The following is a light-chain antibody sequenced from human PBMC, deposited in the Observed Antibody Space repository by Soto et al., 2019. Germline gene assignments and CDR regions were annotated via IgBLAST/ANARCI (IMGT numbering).Light chain of an antibody. V-gene: IGLV1-40*01. J-gene: IGLJ1*01. Sequence: QSVLTQPPSVSGAPGQRVTISCSGTSSSIGAGYEVHWYHQLPGTAPKLVVSGNGNRPSGVPDRLSASKSGTSASLAITGLHAEDEGHYYCQSYDKRLTADVFGTGTKVTVL. CDR3: QSYDKRLTADV. CDR1: SSSIGAGYE. CDR2: GNG.